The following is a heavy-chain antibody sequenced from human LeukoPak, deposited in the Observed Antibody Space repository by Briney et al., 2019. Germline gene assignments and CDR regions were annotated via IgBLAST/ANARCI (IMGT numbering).Heavy chain of an antibody. CDR3: ARGAVVVPSWGMDV. CDR2: INAGNGNT. D-gene: IGHD2-15*01. V-gene: IGHV1-3*01. CDR1: GYTFTSYA. Sequence: GASVKVSCKASGYTFTSYAMHWVRQARGQRLEWMGWINAGNGNTKYSQKFQGRVTITRDTSASTAYMELSSLRSEDTAVYYCARGAVVVPSWGMDVWGQGTTVTVSS. J-gene: IGHJ6*02.